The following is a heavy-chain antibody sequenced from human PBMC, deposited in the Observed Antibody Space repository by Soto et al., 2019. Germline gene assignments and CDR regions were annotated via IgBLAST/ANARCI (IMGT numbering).Heavy chain of an antibody. Sequence: SETLSLTCAVSGCPISSGGYSWSWIRQPPGKGLEWIGYIYHSGSTYYNPSLKSRVTISVDRSKNQFSLKLSSVTAEDTAVYYCANIPVATIEPYYFDYWGQGTLVTVS. CDR3: ANIPVATIEPYYFDY. CDR2: IYHSGST. V-gene: IGHV4-30-2*01. D-gene: IGHD5-12*01. CDR1: GCPISSGGYS. J-gene: IGHJ4*02.